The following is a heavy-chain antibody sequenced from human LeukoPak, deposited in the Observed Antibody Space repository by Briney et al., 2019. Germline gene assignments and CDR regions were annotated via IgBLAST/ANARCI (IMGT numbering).Heavy chain of an antibody. CDR2: IRSKANSYAT. Sequence: GGSLKLSCAASGFTFSGSAMHWVRQASGKGLEWVGRIRSKANSYATTYAASVKGKFTISRDDSKNTAFLEMNSLKTEDTAVYYCTTHYYDSSGYHYGAFDYWGQGTLVTVSS. CDR3: TTHYYDSSGYHYGAFDY. V-gene: IGHV3-73*01. J-gene: IGHJ4*02. D-gene: IGHD3-22*01. CDR1: GFTFSGSA.